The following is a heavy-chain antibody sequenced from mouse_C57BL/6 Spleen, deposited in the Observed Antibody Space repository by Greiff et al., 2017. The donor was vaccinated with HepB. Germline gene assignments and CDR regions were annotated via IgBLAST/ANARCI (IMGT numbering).Heavy chain of an antibody. Sequence: QVQLQQSGPELVKPGASVKISCKASGYAFSSSWMNWVKQRPGKGLEWIGRIYPGDGDTNYNGKFKGKATLTADKSSSTAYMQLSSLPSSDSAVYVCASPFLITTVVAPYAMDYWGQGTSVTVSS. V-gene: IGHV1-82*01. CDR3: ASPFLITTVVAPYAMDY. CDR2: IYPGDGDT. D-gene: IGHD1-1*01. CDR1: GYAFSSSW. J-gene: IGHJ4*01.